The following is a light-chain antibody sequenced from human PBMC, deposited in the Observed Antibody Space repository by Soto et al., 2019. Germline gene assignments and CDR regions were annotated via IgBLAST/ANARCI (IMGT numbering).Light chain of an antibody. CDR1: QSISSW. J-gene: IGKJ1*01. CDR3: QQYNAYPWT. Sequence: DIQMTQSPSTLSASVGDRVTITCRASQSISSWLAWYQQKPGKAPKLLIYKASTLESGVPSNFSGSGSGTEVSLTSSSLQPEDFATYYCQQYNAYPWTFGQGTKVDVK. V-gene: IGKV1-5*03. CDR2: KAS.